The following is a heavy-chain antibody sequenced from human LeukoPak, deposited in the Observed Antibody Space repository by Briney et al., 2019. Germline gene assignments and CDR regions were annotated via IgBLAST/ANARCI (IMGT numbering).Heavy chain of an antibody. V-gene: IGHV3-66*01. CDR1: GFTVRSNK. CDR3: GGSYIARYYFDY. J-gene: IGHJ4*02. D-gene: IGHD1-26*01. CDR2: IYSGGST. Sequence: GGSLRLSYAAYGFTVRSNKMSWARQDPGKGLEWVSVIYSGGSTYSPDSVKGRFTIPRDNSKNTLYLQMNSLRAEYTAVYYCGGSYIARYYFDYCGQGTPVTVSS.